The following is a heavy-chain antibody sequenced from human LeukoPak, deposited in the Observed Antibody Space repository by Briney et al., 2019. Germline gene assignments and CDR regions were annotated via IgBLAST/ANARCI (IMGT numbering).Heavy chain of an antibody. Sequence: KPSETLSLTCTVSGGSISSSSYYWGWIRQSPGKGLEWIGSIYYSGSTYYNPSLKSRVTISVDTSKNQFSLKLSSVTAADTAVYYCARPINCSSTSCYGGWFDPWGQGTLVTVSS. V-gene: IGHV4-39*01. CDR2: IYYSGST. CDR3: ARPINCSSTSCYGGWFDP. CDR1: GGSISSSSYY. D-gene: IGHD2-2*01. J-gene: IGHJ5*02.